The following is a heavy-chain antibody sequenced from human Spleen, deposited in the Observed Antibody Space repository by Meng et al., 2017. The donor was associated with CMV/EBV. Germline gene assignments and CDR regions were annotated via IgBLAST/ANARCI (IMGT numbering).Heavy chain of an antibody. Sequence: GSLKLSCAASGFTFRNFAMHWVRQAPGKGLEWVATIKQEGSEKYYVDSVKGRFTISRDNAKNSLYLQMDSLRAEDTAVYYCARDDVAVAGVIQFDYFDYWGQGTLVTVSS. CDR1: GFTFRNFA. J-gene: IGHJ4*02. CDR2: IKQEGSEK. D-gene: IGHD6-19*01. V-gene: IGHV3-7*01. CDR3: ARDDVAVAGVIQFDYFDY.